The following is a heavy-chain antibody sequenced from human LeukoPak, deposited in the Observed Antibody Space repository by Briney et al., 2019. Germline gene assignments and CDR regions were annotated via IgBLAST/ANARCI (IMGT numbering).Heavy chain of an antibody. CDR2: IYTSGSS. Sequence: SETLSLTCTVSGGSISIYYWSWIRQPAGKGLEWIGRIYTSGSSNYNPSLKSRATMSVDTSKNQFSLRLNSVTAADTAMYYCAKSGGYGLIDYWGQGTLVTVSS. J-gene: IGHJ4*02. CDR3: AKSGGYGLIDY. V-gene: IGHV4-4*07. CDR1: GGSISIYY. D-gene: IGHD1-26*01.